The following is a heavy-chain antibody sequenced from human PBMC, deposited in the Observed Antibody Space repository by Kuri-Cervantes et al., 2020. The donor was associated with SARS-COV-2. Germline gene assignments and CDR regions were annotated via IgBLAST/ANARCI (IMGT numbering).Heavy chain of an antibody. Sequence: GGSLRLSCAASGFTVSSNYMSWVRQAPGKGLEWVSVIYSGGSTYYADSVKGRFTISRDNSKNTLYLQMNSLRAEDTAVYYCAKDWHRVELYYYYGMDVWGQGTTVTVSS. J-gene: IGHJ6*02. CDR2: IYSGGST. CDR1: GFTVSSNY. V-gene: IGHV3-66*01. CDR3: AKDWHRVELYYYYGMDV. D-gene: IGHD1-7*01.